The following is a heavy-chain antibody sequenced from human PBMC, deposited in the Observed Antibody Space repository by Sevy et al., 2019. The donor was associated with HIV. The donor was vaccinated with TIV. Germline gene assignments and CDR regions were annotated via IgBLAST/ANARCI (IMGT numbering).Heavy chain of an antibody. CDR2: ISALNGDT. J-gene: IGHJ4*02. V-gene: IGHV1-18*01. CDR3: ARAYCSGGRCYSLAY. D-gene: IGHD2-15*01. Sequence: ASVKVSCKASGYTFTSYGITWVRQAPGQGLEWMGWISALNGDTNYAQRLQGRVTMTTDTSTSTAYMELRSLRSDDTAVYYCARAYCSGGRCYSLAYWGQGTLVIVSS. CDR1: GYTFTSYG.